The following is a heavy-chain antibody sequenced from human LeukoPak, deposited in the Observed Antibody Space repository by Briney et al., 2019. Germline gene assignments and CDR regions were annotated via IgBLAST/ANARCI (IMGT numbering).Heavy chain of an antibody. CDR1: GYSISIGYY. CDR2: IYHSGST. CDR3: ARVYTGSSWDYYYYMDV. V-gene: IGHV4-38-2*02. J-gene: IGHJ6*03. D-gene: IGHD6-13*01. Sequence: AETLSLTCTVSGYSISIGYYWGWIRQPPGKGLEWIGRIYHSGSTYYNPSLKSRVTISVDTSKNHFSLRLRSLTAADTAVYYCARVYTGSSWDYYYYMDVWGKGTTVTASS.